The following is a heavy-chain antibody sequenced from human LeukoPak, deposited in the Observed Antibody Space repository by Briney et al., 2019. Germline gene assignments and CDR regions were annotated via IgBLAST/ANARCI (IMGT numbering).Heavy chain of an antibody. V-gene: IGHV4-39*01. CDR1: GGSISSSSYY. Sequence: SETLSLTCILSGGSISSSSYYWGWIRQPPGKGLEWIGSIYYSGSTSYNPSLKSRVTISVDTSRNQFSLKLSSVTAADTAGYTCARHVERVDWHFDLWGRGTLVTVSS. J-gene: IGHJ2*01. D-gene: IGHD1-26*01. CDR2: IYYSGST. CDR3: ARHVERVDWHFDL.